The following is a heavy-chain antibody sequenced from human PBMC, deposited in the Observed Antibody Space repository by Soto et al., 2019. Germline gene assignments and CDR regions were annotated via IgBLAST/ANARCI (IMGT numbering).Heavy chain of an antibody. J-gene: IGHJ3*02. Sequence: EVQLVQSGAEVKKPGESLQISCKGSGYSFTSYWIGWVRQMPGKGLEWMGIIYPGDSDTRYSPSFQGQVTISADKSISTAYLQWSSLKASDTAMYYCARQTLSWFGESYLQTDAFDIWGQGTMVTVSS. CDR1: GYSFTSYW. V-gene: IGHV5-51*01. CDR3: ARQTLSWFGESYLQTDAFDI. CDR2: IYPGDSDT. D-gene: IGHD3-10*01.